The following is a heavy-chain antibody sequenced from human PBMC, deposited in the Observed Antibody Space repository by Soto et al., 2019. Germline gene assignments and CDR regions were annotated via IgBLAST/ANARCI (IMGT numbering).Heavy chain of an antibody. CDR2: INHSEST. CDR3: ARAADIVTAKPGPHFDH. Sequence: PSETLSLTCAAYGGSCTNYYWSWIRQPPGKGLEWIGEINHSESTNYNPSLKSRVTISVDTSKKHFSLRLSSVTAADTAVYYCARAADIVTAKPGPHFDHWGQGTLVTVSS. J-gene: IGHJ4*02. D-gene: IGHD3-9*01. CDR1: GGSCTNYY. V-gene: IGHV4-34*01.